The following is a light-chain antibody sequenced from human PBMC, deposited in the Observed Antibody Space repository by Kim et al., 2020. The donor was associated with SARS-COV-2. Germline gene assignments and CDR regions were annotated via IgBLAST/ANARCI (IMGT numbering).Light chain of an antibody. CDR2: AAS. Sequence: ASTGDRVTITCRASQGISSYLAWYQQKPGKAPKLLIYAASTLQSGIPSRFSGSGSGTDFTLTISCLQSEDFASYYCQQYYSYPRTFGQGTKVDIK. CDR1: QGISSY. J-gene: IGKJ1*01. V-gene: IGKV1-8*01. CDR3: QQYYSYPRT.